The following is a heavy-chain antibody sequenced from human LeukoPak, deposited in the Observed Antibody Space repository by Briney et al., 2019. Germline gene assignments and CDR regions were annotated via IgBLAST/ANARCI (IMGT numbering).Heavy chain of an antibody. Sequence: PGGSLRLSCVASGFTFSSFEMNWVRQAPGKGLEWISHISTGSYIAYADSVKGRFTTSRDNAKNSMNLQMNSLRADDTAVDYCTREQDREAAGTVIGYYWGQGALVTVSS. V-gene: IGHV3-48*03. CDR1: GFTFSSFE. D-gene: IGHD6-13*01. CDR2: ISTGSYI. J-gene: IGHJ4*02. CDR3: TREQDREAAGTVIGYY.